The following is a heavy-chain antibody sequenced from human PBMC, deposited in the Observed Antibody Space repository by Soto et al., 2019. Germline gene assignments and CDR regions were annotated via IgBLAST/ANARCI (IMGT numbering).Heavy chain of an antibody. V-gene: IGHV3-33*01. CDR1: GFTFSSYG. CDR2: IWYDGSNK. D-gene: IGHD6-19*01. CDR3: AREQWLAGGGNYYDGMDV. Sequence: QVQLVESGGGVVQHGRSLRLSCAASGFTFSSYGMHWVRQAPGKGLEWVAVIWYDGSNKYYADSVKGRFTISRDNSKNPLYLQMNSLRAEDTAVYYCAREQWLAGGGNYYDGMDVWGQGTTVTVSS. J-gene: IGHJ6*02.